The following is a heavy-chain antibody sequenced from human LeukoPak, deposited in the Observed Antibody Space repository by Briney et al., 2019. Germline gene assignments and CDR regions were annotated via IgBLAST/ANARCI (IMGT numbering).Heavy chain of an antibody. CDR1: GFTFGDYA. CDR2: IRGKAFGGTT. V-gene: IGHV3-49*04. J-gene: IGHJ4*02. D-gene: IGHD2-2*01. Sequence: GGSLRLSCTASGFTFGDYAMNWVRQAPGKGLEWVGFIRGKAFGGTTEYAASVKGRFTISRDDSKSIASLQMNSLKTEDTAVYYCTRDPACSSTNCYWVHPPYYFDYWGQGTLVTVSS. CDR3: TRDPACSSTNCYWVHPPYYFDY.